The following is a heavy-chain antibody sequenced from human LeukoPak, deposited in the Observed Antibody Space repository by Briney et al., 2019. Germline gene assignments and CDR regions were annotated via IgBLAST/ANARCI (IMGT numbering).Heavy chain of an antibody. V-gene: IGHV4-30-4*08. CDR2: IYYSGST. D-gene: IGHD1-26*01. CDR1: GGSISSGDYY. CDR3: ARGSPSSLSSNWFDP. J-gene: IGHJ5*02. Sequence: SETLSLTCTVSGGSISSGDYYWSWIRQPPGKGLEWIGYIYYSGSTYYNPSLKSRVTISVDTSKNQFSLKLSSVTAADTAVYYCARGSPSSLSSNWFDPWGQGTLVTVSS.